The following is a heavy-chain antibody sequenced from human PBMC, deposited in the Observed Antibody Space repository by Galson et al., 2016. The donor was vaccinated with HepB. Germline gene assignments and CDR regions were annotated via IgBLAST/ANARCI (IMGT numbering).Heavy chain of an antibody. CDR1: GFSLSTSGVG. D-gene: IGHD6-13*01. CDR3: VQRPGYLRWFDP. J-gene: IGHJ5*02. V-gene: IGHV2-5*02. CDR2: IYWDDDK. Sequence: PALVKPTQTLTLTCTFSGFSLSTSGVGVGWIRQPPGKALEWVALIYWDDDKRYSPSLKSRLTITKDTSKNQVALTMTNMAPVDTGTYYCVQRPGYLRWFDPWGQGTLVTVSS.